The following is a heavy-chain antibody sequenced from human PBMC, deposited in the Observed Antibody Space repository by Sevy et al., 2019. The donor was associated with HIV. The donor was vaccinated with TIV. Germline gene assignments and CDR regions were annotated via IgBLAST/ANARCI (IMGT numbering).Heavy chain of an antibody. CDR2: VYYSGST. CDR3: ARRPSSGWPNFDY. J-gene: IGHJ4*02. D-gene: IGHD6-19*01. Sequence: SETLSLTCTVSGGSISSYYWNWIRQPPGKGLEWIGYVYYSGSTNYNPSLKSRVTISIDTSKKQISLKLTSVTAADTAVYYCARRPSSGWPNFDYWGQRTLVTVSS. V-gene: IGHV4-59*12. CDR1: GGSISSYY.